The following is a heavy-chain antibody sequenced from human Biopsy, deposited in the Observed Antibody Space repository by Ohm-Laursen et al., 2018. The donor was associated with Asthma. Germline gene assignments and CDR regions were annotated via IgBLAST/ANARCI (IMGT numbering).Heavy chain of an antibody. V-gene: IGHV3-30*18. CDR2: ILSDGRDK. Sequence: SLRLSCSASGFTFSGYGMHWVRQAPGKGLEWVAVILSDGRDKYYADSVKGRFTISRDNSKNTLYLHMHSLRAEDTAVYFCAKDRVRINSAYYFDYWGQGTLVTVSS. CDR1: GFTFSGYG. D-gene: IGHD3-10*01. CDR3: AKDRVRINSAYYFDY. J-gene: IGHJ4*02.